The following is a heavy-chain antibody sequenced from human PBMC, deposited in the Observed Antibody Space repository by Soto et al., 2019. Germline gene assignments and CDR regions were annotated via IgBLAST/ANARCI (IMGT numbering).Heavy chain of an antibody. V-gene: IGHV3-23*01. CDR3: AKDWTSI. J-gene: IGHJ3*02. CDR1: GFTLSIYS. Sequence: VQLLESGGGLVQPGGSLRISCAASGFTLSIYSMTWVRQAPGKGLEWVSTISGSGGSTYYTDSVKGRFTISRDNSKNTLFLQLNSLRAEDTAVYYCAKDWTSIWGQGTMVTVSS. CDR2: ISGSGGST. D-gene: IGHD3-3*01.